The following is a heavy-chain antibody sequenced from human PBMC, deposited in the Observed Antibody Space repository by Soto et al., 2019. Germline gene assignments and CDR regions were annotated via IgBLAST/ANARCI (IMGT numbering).Heavy chain of an antibody. CDR1: GGSISSGDYY. CDR2: IYYSGST. D-gene: IGHD3-16*01. V-gene: IGHV4-30-4*01. J-gene: IGHJ6*02. CDR3: ARDLGAGGDGMDV. Sequence: SETLSLTCTVSGGSISSGDYYLSWIRQPPGKGLEWIGYIYYSGSTYYNPSLKSRVTISVDTSKNQFSLKLSSVTAADTAVYYCARDLGAGGDGMDVWGQGTTVTVSS.